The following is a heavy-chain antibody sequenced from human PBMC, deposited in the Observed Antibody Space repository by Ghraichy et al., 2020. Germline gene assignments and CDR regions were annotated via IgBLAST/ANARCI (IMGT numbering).Heavy chain of an antibody. CDR3: ARGIVPAASRQD. CDR2: INHSGST. Sequence: SQTLSLTCAVYGGSFSGYYWSWIRQPPGKGLEWIGEINHSGSTNYNPSLKSRVTISVDTSKNQFSLKLSSVTAADTAVYYCARGIVPAASRQDWGQGTLVTVSS. D-gene: IGHD2-2*01. V-gene: IGHV4-34*01. CDR1: GGSFSGYY. J-gene: IGHJ4*02.